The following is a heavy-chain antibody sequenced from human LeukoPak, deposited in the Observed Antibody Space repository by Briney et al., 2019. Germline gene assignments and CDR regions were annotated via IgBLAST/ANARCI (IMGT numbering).Heavy chain of an antibody. J-gene: IGHJ4*02. Sequence: GASLQISCKGSGSIFTTYWIGWVRQLPGKGLEWMGIIYPGDSETRYSPSFQGQVTISADKSINTAYLQWSTLKASDTAMYYCARPGIEMATSPFYWGQGTLVTVSS. V-gene: IGHV5-51*01. CDR1: GSIFTTYW. D-gene: IGHD5-24*01. CDR2: IYPGDSET. CDR3: ARPGIEMATSPFY.